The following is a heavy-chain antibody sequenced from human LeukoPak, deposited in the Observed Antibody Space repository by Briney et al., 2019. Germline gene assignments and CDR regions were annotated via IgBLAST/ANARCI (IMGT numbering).Heavy chain of an antibody. D-gene: IGHD6-19*01. V-gene: IGHV3-9*01. CDR2: ISWNSGSI. J-gene: IGHJ4*02. CDR3: AKDNRRHYTSGPNPDSLH. Sequence: GGSLRLSCAASGFTVSSSHMTWVRQTPGKGLVWVSGISWNSGSIDYADSVKGRFTISRDNAKNSLYLQMNSLRVEDTAFYYCAKDNRRHYTSGPNPDSLHWGQGALVTVSS. CDR1: GFTVSSSH.